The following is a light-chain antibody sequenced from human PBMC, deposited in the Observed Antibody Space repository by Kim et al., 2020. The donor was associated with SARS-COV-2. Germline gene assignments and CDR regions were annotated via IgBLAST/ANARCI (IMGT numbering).Light chain of an antibody. CDR2: QDS. Sequence: VAPGQTASITCSGDKLGDKYACWYQQKPGQSPVLVIYQDSKRPSGITERFSGSNSGNTATLTISGTQAMDEADYYCQAWDSSTVVFGGGTQLTVL. CDR3: QAWDSSTVV. CDR1: KLGDKY. J-gene: IGLJ2*01. V-gene: IGLV3-1*01.